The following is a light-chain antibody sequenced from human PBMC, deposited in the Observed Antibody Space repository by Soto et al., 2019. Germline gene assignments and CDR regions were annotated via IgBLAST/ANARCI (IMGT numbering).Light chain of an antibody. Sequence: EIVMTQSPATLSVSPGERATLSCRASQTVTNNFAWYQQKSGQPPRLLIYRASTRATAIPARFSGSGSGTEFTLTISSLQSEDFGVYYCQQYNSWPYTFGQGTKVDIK. CDR3: QQYNSWPYT. J-gene: IGKJ2*01. V-gene: IGKV3-15*01. CDR2: RAS. CDR1: QTVTNN.